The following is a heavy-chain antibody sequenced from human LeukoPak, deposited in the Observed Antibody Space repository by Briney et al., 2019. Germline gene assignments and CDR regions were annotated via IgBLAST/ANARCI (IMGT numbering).Heavy chain of an antibody. Sequence: SETLSLTCTVSGGSVSSGSYYWSWIRQPPGKGLEWIGYIYYSGSTNYNPSLKSRVTISVDTSKNQFSLKLRSVTAADTAVYYCARGGRFMITFGGHWFDPWGQGTLVTVSS. CDR3: ARGGRFMITFGGHWFDP. CDR2: IYYSGST. V-gene: IGHV4-61*01. CDR1: GGSVSSGSYY. D-gene: IGHD3-16*01. J-gene: IGHJ5*02.